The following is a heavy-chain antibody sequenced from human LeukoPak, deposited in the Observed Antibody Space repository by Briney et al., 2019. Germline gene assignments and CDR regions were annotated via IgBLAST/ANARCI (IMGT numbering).Heavy chain of an antibody. J-gene: IGHJ4*02. CDR3: ARETXXSXXIDC. Sequence: PGGSLRLSCAASGFTFSSYAMSWVRQAPGKGLEWVSAISGSGGSTYYADSVKGRFTISRDNAKNSLYLQMNSLRAEDTAVYHCARETXXSXXIDCWGQGTLVTVSS. CDR2: ISGSGGST. V-gene: IGHV3-23*01. D-gene: IGHD1-26*01. CDR1: GFTFSSYA.